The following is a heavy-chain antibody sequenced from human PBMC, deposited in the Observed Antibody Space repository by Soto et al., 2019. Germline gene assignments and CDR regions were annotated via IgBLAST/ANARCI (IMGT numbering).Heavy chain of an antibody. Sequence: PGGSLRLSCAASGFTFSSYGMHWVRQAPGKGLEWVAVIWYDGSNKYYADSVKGRFTISRDNSKNTLYLQMNSLRAEDTAVYYCARSGRYFDWLLPDYWGQGTLVTVSS. D-gene: IGHD3-9*01. CDR2: IWYDGSNK. J-gene: IGHJ4*02. V-gene: IGHV3-33*01. CDR3: ARSGRYFDWLLPDY. CDR1: GFTFSSYG.